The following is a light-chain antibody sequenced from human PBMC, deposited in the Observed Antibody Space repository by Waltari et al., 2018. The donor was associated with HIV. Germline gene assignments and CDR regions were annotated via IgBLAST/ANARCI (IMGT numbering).Light chain of an antibody. Sequence: QSALTQPPSASGSLGQSVTISCTGSSSDIGAYDSVSWFQQHPRSAPKLLLYEVTRRPSTVSDRFSGSRSGSTAFLTVAGLHPDDEATYFWSSYGDSLRVLFGGGTNVTVL. J-gene: IGLJ3*02. CDR1: SSDIGAYDS. CDR3: SSYGDSLRVL. V-gene: IGLV2-8*01. CDR2: EVT.